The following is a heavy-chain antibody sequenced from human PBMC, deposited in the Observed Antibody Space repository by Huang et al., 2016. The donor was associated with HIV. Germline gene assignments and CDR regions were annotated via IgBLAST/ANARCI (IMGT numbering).Heavy chain of an antibody. V-gene: IGHV5-51*01. Sequence: EVLLVQSGAELKEPGESLKISCKDSGYGFSSYWIGWVRQKPGKGLEWMEIIYPRDSETKYSPSFDGQVTISADKSTRTAYLQWESLKAPDTAIYFCARQVDGFRSHFDFWGQGTLVSVSS. CDR1: GYGFSSYW. J-gene: IGHJ4*02. D-gene: IGHD5-18*01. CDR2: IYPRDSET. CDR3: ARQVDGFRSHFDF.